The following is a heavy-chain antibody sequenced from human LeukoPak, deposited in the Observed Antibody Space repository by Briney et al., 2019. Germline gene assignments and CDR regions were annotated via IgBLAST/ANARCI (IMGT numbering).Heavy chain of an antibody. D-gene: IGHD3-22*01. CDR3: ARYYYDSSIYYYYLDC. Sequence: SETLSLTCTVSGGSISSHYWSWIRQPPGKGLEWIGYIHYTGNTNYNPYNPSLKSRVTISIDTSKNQFSLKLTSVIAADTAVYYCARYYYDSSIYYYYLDCWGQGTLVTVSS. CDR1: GGSISSHY. J-gene: IGHJ4*02. CDR2: IHYTGNT. V-gene: IGHV4-59*11.